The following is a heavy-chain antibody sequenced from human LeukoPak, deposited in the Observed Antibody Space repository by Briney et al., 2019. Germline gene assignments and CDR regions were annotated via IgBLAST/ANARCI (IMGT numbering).Heavy chain of an antibody. Sequence: GGSLRLSCAASGFTFSSYSMNWVRQAPGQGLEWVSSISSSSSYIYYADSVKGRFTISRDNAKNSLYLQMNSLRAEDTAVYYCARDLRGYSYAITEGIDYWGQGTLVTVSS. V-gene: IGHV3-21*01. CDR2: ISSSSSYI. D-gene: IGHD5-18*01. J-gene: IGHJ4*02. CDR1: GFTFSSYS. CDR3: ARDLRGYSYAITEGIDY.